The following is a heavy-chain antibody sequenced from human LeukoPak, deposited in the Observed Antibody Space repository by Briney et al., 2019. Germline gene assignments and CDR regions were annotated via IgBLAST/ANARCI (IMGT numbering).Heavy chain of an antibody. CDR3: NLLWFGEPPDALDI. CDR2: INPNSGGT. V-gene: IGHV1-2*02. Sequence: ASVKVSCKASGYTFTSYYMHWVRQAPGQGLEWMGWINPNSGGTNYAQKFQGRVTMTRDTSISTAYMELSRLRSDDTAVYYCNLLWFGEPPDALDIWGQGTMVTVSS. CDR1: GYTFTSYY. J-gene: IGHJ3*02. D-gene: IGHD3-10*01.